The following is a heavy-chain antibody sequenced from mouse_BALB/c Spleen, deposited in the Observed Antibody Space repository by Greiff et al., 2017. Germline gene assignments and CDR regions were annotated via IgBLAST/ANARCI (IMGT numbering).Heavy chain of an antibody. CDR3: ARGRPDAMDY. V-gene: IGHV1-54*03. CDR1: GYAFTNYL. CDR2: INPGSGGT. J-gene: IGHJ4*01. Sequence: VQLQQSGAELVRPGTSVKVSCKASGYAFTNYLIEWVKQRPGQGLEWIGVINPGSGGTNYNEKFKGKATLTADKSSSTAYMQLSSLTSDDSAVYFCARGRPDAMDYWGQGTSVTVSS.